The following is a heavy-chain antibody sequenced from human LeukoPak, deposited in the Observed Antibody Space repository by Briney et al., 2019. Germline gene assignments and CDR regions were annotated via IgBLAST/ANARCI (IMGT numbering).Heavy chain of an antibody. CDR1: GYTFTGYH. J-gene: IGHJ4*02. Sequence: ASVKVSCRASGYTFTGYHMHWVRQAPGRGLEWMAWINPNSGATDYAQKFQGRVTMTRDTSTNTVYMALSRLRSDDTAVYYCARLNGNYFDYWGQGTLVTVSS. D-gene: IGHD1-1*01. CDR3: ARLNGNYFDY. V-gene: IGHV1-2*02. CDR2: INPNSGAT.